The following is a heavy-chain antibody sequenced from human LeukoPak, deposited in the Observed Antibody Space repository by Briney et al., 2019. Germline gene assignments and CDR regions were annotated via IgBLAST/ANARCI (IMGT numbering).Heavy chain of an antibody. Sequence: GASVTVSYKASGYTFTDYYIHWVRQAPGQGLEWMGWINPNSGGTQYAQKFQGRVTVTRDTSVSTAYMEVSRLRSDDTAVYYCARGGQQQLVRFLDYWGQGTLVTVSS. CDR2: INPNSGGT. V-gene: IGHV1-2*02. J-gene: IGHJ4*02. D-gene: IGHD6-13*01. CDR3: ARGGQQQLVRFLDY. CDR1: GYTFTDYY.